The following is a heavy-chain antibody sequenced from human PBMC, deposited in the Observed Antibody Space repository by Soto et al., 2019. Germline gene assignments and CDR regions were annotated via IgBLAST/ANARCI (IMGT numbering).Heavy chain of an antibody. CDR3: ASLGGHLGSPTQNYFDY. D-gene: IGHD3-10*01. J-gene: IGHJ4*02. CDR1: GGTFSSYA. V-gene: IGHV1-69*13. CDR2: IIPIFGTA. Sequence: SVKVSCKASGGTFSSYAISWVRQAPGQGLEWMGGIIPIFGTANYAQKFQGRVTITADESTSTAYMELSSLRSEDTAVYYCASLGGHLGSPTQNYFDYWGQGTLVTVSS.